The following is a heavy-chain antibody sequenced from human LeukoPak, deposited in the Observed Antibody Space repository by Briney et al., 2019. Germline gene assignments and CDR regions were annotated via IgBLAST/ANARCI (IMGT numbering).Heavy chain of an antibody. V-gene: IGHV3-7*01. J-gene: IGHJ3*02. CDR1: GFTFSSYW. CDR2: IKQDGSEI. Sequence: PGGSLRLSRAASGFTFSSYWMSWVRQAPGKGLEWVANIKQDGSEIYYVDSVKGRFTISRDNAKNSLYLQMNSLRAEDTAVYYCARDLGHTYYYDSSGNESVDAFDIWGQGTMVTVSS. D-gene: IGHD3-22*01. CDR3: ARDLGHTYYYDSSGNESVDAFDI.